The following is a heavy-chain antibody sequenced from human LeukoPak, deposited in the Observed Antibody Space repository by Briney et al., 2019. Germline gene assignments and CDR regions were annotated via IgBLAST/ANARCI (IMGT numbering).Heavy chain of an antibody. Sequence: ASVKVSCKASGYTFTGYYMHWVRQAPGQGLEWMGWINPNSGGTNYAQKFQGRVTMTRDTSTSTVYMELSSLRSEDTAVYYCARGGSGNYYTLNFDYWGQGTLVTVSS. J-gene: IGHJ4*02. V-gene: IGHV1-2*02. CDR3: ARGGSGNYYTLNFDY. CDR2: INPNSGGT. CDR1: GYTFTGYY. D-gene: IGHD3-10*01.